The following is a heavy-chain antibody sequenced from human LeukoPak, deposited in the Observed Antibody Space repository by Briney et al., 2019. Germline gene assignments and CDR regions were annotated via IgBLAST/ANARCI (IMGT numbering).Heavy chain of an antibody. CDR1: GYSISSGYY. CDR3: AKNVLLWFGELSTNNWFDP. J-gene: IGHJ5*02. Sequence: SETLSLTCAVSGYSISSGYYWGWIRQPPGKGLEWIGSIYYSGSTYYNPSLKSRVTISVDTSKNQFSLKLSSVTAADTAVYYCAKNVLLWFGELSTNNWFDPWGQGTLVTVSS. D-gene: IGHD3-10*01. CDR2: IYYSGST. V-gene: IGHV4-38-2*01.